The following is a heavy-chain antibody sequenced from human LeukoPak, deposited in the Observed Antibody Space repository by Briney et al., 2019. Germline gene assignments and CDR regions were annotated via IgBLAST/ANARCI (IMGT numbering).Heavy chain of an antibody. CDR2: ISKTGTTS. J-gene: IGHJ4*02. CDR3: VAGVALDY. D-gene: IGHD3-3*01. CDR1: GLNFSVYY. V-gene: IGHV3-11*01. Sequence: GGSLRLSCAASGLNFSVYYTTWIRQAPGNGLEAPGDGLEWLSHISKTGTTSYYADYVKGRFTISRDNAKNSLYLHMNSLRADDTAVYYCVAGVALDYWGQGALVTVSS.